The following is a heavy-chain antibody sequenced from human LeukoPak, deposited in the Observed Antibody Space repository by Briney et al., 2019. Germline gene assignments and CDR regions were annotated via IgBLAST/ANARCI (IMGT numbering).Heavy chain of an antibody. Sequence: PGGSLRLSCAASGFTFSSYAMSWVRQAPGKGLEWVGRTRNKANSYTTAYAASVKGRFTISRDDSKNSLYLQMNSLKTEDTAVYYCIRVLGGSGGSHYFDYWGQGTLVTVSS. J-gene: IGHJ4*02. V-gene: IGHV3-72*01. CDR3: IRVLGGSGGSHYFDY. CDR2: TRNKANSYTT. D-gene: IGHD2-15*01. CDR1: GFTFSSYA.